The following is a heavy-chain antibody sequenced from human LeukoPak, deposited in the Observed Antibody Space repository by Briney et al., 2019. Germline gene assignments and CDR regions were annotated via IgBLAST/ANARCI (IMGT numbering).Heavy chain of an antibody. D-gene: IGHD6-19*01. Sequence: GGSLRLSCAASGFTFSSYAMHWVRQAPGKGLEWVAVISYDGSNKYYADSVKGRFTISRDNSKNTLYLQMNSLRAEDTAVYYCARDMGASSGWYSPSDYWGQETLVTVSS. CDR1: GFTFSSYA. CDR3: ARDMGASSGWYSPSDY. V-gene: IGHV3-30-3*01. J-gene: IGHJ4*02. CDR2: ISYDGSNK.